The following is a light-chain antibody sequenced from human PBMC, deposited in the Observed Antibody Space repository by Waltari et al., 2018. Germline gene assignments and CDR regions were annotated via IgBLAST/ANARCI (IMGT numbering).Light chain of an antibody. CDR1: HSITTY. CDR3: QQTNTVPLT. V-gene: IGKV1-39*01. Sequence: DIQMTQSPSSLSASVGDRVTITCQASHSITTYSNWYQQKPGKAPNLLIYAASSLQSWVPSRFSGSGSVTEFTLTISSLRPEDFATYYCQQTNTVPLTFGGGTKVEIK. CDR2: AAS. J-gene: IGKJ4*01.